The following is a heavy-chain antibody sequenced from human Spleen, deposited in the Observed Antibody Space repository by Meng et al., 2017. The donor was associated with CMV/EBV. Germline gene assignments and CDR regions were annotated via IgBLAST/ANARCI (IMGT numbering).Heavy chain of an antibody. J-gene: IGHJ6*02. D-gene: IGHD2-2*01. CDR1: GYTFSSYY. Sequence: ASVKVSCKASGYTFSSYYLHWVRQARGQGLEWMGWISAYNGNTNYAQKVQGRVTMTTDTSTRTAYMELRSLRFDDTAVYYCARGTLKPGAVDYFYGMDVWGQGTTVTVSS. CDR2: ISAYNGNT. CDR3: ARGTLKPGAVDYFYGMDV. V-gene: IGHV1-18*04.